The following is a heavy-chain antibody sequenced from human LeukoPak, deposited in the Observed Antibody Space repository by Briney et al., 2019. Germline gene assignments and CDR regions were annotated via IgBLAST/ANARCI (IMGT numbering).Heavy chain of an antibody. J-gene: IGHJ4*02. CDR1: GFTSSRYR. D-gene: IGHD6-6*01. CDR3: AKDFWKRRGSSSTIFDY. Sequence: GGAPRVSCAAPGFTSSRYRGSSVRQAPGEGLEWVATIKKDGSEKYYVDSVKGRCTISRDNAKNSLDLQMNSLRAEDTAVYYCAKDFWKRRGSSSTIFDYWGQGTLVTVSS. V-gene: IGHV3-7*03. CDR2: IKKDGSEK.